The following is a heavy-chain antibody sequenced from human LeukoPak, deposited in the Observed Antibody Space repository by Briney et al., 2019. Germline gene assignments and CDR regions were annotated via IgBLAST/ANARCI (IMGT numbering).Heavy chain of an antibody. J-gene: IGHJ6*04. CDR2: IDFSGDYI. Sequence: TGGSLRLSCAASGFTFNAYSMNWVRQGPGKGLEWVSTIDFSGDYIYYADSLKGRFTISRDNAKNSVHLQMSSLRDEDTAVYYCAELGITMIGGVWGKGTTVTISS. V-gene: IGHV3-21*01. CDR1: GFTFNAYS. D-gene: IGHD3-10*02. CDR3: AELGITMIGGV.